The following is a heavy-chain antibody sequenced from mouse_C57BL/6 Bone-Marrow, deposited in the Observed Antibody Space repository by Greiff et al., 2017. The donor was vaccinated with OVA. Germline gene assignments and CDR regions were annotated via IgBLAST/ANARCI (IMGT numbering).Heavy chain of an antibody. J-gene: IGHJ2*01. D-gene: IGHD1-1*01. CDR3: ARYDYYGFDY. V-gene: IGHV7-3*01. CDR1: FTFTDYY. CDR2: IRNKANGYTT. Sequence: EVKLMESGGGLVQPGGFTFTDYYMSWVRQPPGKALEWLGFIRNKANGYTTEYSASVKGRFTISRDNSQSILYLQMNALRAEDSATYYCARYDYYGFDYWGQGTTLTVSS.